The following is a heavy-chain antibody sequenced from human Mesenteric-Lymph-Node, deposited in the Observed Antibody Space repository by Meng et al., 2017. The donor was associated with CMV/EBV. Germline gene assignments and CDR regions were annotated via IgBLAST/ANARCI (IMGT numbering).Heavy chain of an antibody. J-gene: IGHJ4*02. CDR2: INHSGST. CDR1: GGSFSGYY. CDR3: ARGLGRPFYDLSTDY. D-gene: IGHD3-3*01. V-gene: IGHV4-34*01. Sequence: GSLRLSCAVYGGSFSGYYWSWIRQPPGKGLEWIGEINHSGSTNYNPSLKSRVTISVDTSKNQFSLNLRSVTAADTAVYYCARGLGRPFYDLSTDYWGQGTLVTVSS.